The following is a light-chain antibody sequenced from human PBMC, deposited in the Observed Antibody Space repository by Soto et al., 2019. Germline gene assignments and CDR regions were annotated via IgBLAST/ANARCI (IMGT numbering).Light chain of an antibody. V-gene: IGKV1-5*03. Sequence: DIQMTQSPSTLSASVGDRVTITCRASQSIGRRLAWYQQKPGRAPKLLIYQASTLASGVPSRFSGSGSGSEFTLTISSLQPDDIATYYCQQYNDYWTFGQGTKVDNK. J-gene: IGKJ1*01. CDR1: QSIGRR. CDR3: QQYNDYWT. CDR2: QAS.